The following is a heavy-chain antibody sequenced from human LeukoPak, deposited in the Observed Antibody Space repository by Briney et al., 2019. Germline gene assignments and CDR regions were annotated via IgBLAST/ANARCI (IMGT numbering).Heavy chain of an antibody. J-gene: IGHJ3*02. D-gene: IGHD2-2*01. Sequence: GGSLRLSCAASGFTFSSYSMNWVRQAPGKGLEWVSSISSSSSYIYYADSVKGRFTISRDNAKNSLYLQMNSLRAEDTAVYYCASPYQLLWANAFDIWGQGTMVTVSS. CDR2: ISSSSSYI. V-gene: IGHV3-21*01. CDR1: GFTFSSYS. CDR3: ASPYQLLWANAFDI.